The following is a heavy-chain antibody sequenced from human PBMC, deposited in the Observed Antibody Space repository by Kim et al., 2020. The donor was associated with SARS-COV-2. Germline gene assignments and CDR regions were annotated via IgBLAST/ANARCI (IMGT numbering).Heavy chain of an antibody. CDR3: ARVVGGGSYAHDY. J-gene: IGHJ4*02. V-gene: IGHV3-21*01. D-gene: IGHD1-26*01. Sequence: YADSVKGRFTISRDNAKSSLYLQMNSLRAEDTAVYYCARVVGGGSYAHDYWGQGTLVTVSS.